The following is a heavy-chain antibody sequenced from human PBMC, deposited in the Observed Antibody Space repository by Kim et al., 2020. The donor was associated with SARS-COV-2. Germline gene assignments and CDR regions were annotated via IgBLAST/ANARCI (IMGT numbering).Heavy chain of an antibody. V-gene: IGHV3-9*01. CDR3: ARASKDDAFDI. J-gene: IGHJ3*02. Sequence: IDYADSVKGRFTISRDNAKNSLFLQMNSLRTEDTALYYCARASKDDAFDIWGQGTMVAVSS. CDR2: I.